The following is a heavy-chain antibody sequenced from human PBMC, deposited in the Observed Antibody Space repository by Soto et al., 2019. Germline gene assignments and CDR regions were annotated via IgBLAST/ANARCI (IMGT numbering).Heavy chain of an antibody. CDR3: ARQGFGELHGLVDV. Sequence: QVQLQESGPGLVKPSETLSLTCTISGGPMNNYYCSWFRQPRGQGLEWIGYMGYNGFTRYNPSLRSRVAISLATAKNQFSLTLSSVTAADTALYYCARQGFGELHGLVDVWGQGITVTVSS. V-gene: IGHV4-59*08. CDR1: GGPMNNYY. D-gene: IGHD3-10*01. CDR2: MGYNGFT. J-gene: IGHJ6*02.